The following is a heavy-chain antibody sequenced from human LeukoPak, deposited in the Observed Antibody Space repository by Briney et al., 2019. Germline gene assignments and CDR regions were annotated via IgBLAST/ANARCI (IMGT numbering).Heavy chain of an antibody. CDR3: ARDRHIAAAVYYYYMDV. V-gene: IGHV1-18*01. D-gene: IGHD6-13*01. Sequence: ASVKVSCKASGYTFTSYIISWVRQAPGQGLEWMGWINAYSGNTDYAQRVQGRVTMTTDTSTSTAYMELRSLRSDDTAVYYCARDRHIAAAVYYYYMDVWGKGTPVTVSS. J-gene: IGHJ6*03. CDR2: INAYSGNT. CDR1: GYTFTSYI.